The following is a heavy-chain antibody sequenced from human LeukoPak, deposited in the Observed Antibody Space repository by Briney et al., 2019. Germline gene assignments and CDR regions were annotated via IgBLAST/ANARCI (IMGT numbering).Heavy chain of an antibody. CDR3: AKVGGEGPFWSGYYKVSDAFDI. D-gene: IGHD3-3*01. CDR1: GFTFSSYA. CDR2: ISYDGSNK. J-gene: IGHJ3*02. V-gene: IGHV3-30-3*01. Sequence: GGSLRLSCAASGFTFSSYAMHWVRQAPGKGLEWVAVISYDGSNKYYADSVKGRFTISRDNSKNTLYLQMNSLRAEDTAVYYCAKVGGEGPFWSGYYKVSDAFDIWGQGTMVTVSS.